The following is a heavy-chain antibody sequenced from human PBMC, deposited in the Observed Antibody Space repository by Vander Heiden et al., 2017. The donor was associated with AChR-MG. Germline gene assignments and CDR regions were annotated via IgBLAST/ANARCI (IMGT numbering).Heavy chain of an antibody. CDR3: ARGGGGDGRRLARGAFDI. CDR2: ISSSSSYR. D-gene: IGHD3-16*01. Sequence: EVQLVESGGGLVKPGGSLRLSCAASGFPFSSYSSNWVRQAPGKGLEWVSSISSSSSYRYYADSVKGRFTISRDNAKNSLYLQMNSLGAEDTAVYDCARGGGGDGRRLARGAFDIWGQGTMVTVSS. V-gene: IGHV3-21*01. CDR1: GFPFSSYS. J-gene: IGHJ3*02.